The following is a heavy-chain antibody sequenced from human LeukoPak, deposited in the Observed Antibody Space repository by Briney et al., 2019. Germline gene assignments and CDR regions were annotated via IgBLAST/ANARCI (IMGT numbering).Heavy chain of an antibody. V-gene: IGHV5-51*01. CDR1: GYTFGSSW. D-gene: IGHD5-24*01. Sequence: GESLKISCKGSGYTFGSSWIGWVRQMPGEGLEWMGIIYPGDSDTKYSPSFQGLVTISADKSISTAYLQWSSLKASDTAMYYCARQGRDGYNWGQGTLVTVSS. J-gene: IGHJ4*02. CDR3: ARQGRDGYN. CDR2: IYPGDSDT.